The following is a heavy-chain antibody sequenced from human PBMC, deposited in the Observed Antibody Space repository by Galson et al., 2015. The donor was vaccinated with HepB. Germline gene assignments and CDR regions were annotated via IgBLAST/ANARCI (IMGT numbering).Heavy chain of an antibody. J-gene: IGHJ6*03. D-gene: IGHD2/OR15-2a*01. CDR2: MSPSSGDT. Sequence: SVKVSCKASGYTFTTYDIYWVRQATGQGLEWMGWMSPSSGDTGYAQKFQGRVTMTRDTSTSTAYMELSSLRSDDTAVYFCARAGVAVISGTASYYYYYMDVWGKGTTITVPS. V-gene: IGHV1-8*01. CDR1: GYTFTTYD. CDR3: ARAGVAVISGTASYYYYYMDV.